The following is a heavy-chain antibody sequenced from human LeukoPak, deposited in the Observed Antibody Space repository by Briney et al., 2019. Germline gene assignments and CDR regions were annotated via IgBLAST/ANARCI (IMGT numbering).Heavy chain of an antibody. CDR3: AREDYARFFDY. J-gene: IGHJ4*02. D-gene: IGHD4-17*01. CDR2: ITGSSSYI. V-gene: IGHV3-21*01. CDR1: GFTFSSYS. Sequence: GGSLRLSCAASGFTFSSYSMNWVRQAPGKGLEWVSSITGSSSYIYYGDSVKGRFTISRDNAKNSLYLQMNSLRAEDTAVYYCAREDYARFFDYWGQGTLVTVSS.